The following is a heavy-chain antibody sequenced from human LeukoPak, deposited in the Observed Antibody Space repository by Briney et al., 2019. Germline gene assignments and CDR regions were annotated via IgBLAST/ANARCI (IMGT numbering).Heavy chain of an antibody. CDR2: ISTSGGST. CDR1: AFTFSGHA. J-gene: IGHJ4*02. Sequence: GGSLRLSCAASAFTFSGHAMSWVRQAPGKRLEWVSAISTSGGSTYHADSVKGRFTISRDNSKNTLYLQMNSLRAEDTAVYYCARRKLGTRTIAAAGPLDYWGQGTLVTVSS. V-gene: IGHV3-23*01. D-gene: IGHD6-13*01. CDR3: ARRKLGTRTIAAAGPLDY.